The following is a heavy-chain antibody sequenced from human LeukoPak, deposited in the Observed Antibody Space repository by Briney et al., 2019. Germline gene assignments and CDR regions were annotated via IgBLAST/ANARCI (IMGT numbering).Heavy chain of an antibody. V-gene: IGHV5-51*01. CDR3: TRGLGTITTRPFDY. Sequence: GESLKISCKGSGYSFTSYWIGWVRQMPGKGLEWMGTIYPGDSDTRYSPSFQGQVTMSADKSSSTAYLQWSSLKASDTATYYCTRGLGTITTRPFDYWGQGTLVTVSS. CDR2: IYPGDSDT. CDR1: GYSFTSYW. D-gene: IGHD6-6*01. J-gene: IGHJ4*02.